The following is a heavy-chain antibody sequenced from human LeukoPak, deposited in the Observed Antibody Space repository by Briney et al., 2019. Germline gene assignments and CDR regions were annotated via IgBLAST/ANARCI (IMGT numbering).Heavy chain of an antibody. CDR3: ARTVVTLWGYFDY. J-gene: IGHJ4*02. CDR2: IYYSGST. Sequence: PSETLSLTCTVSGGSISSGGYYWSWIRQHPGKGLEWIGYIYYSGSTYYDPSLKSRVTISVDTSKNQFSLKLSSVTAADTAVYYCARTVVTLWGYFDYWGQGTLVTVSS. V-gene: IGHV4-31*03. D-gene: IGHD4-23*01. CDR1: GGSISSGGYY.